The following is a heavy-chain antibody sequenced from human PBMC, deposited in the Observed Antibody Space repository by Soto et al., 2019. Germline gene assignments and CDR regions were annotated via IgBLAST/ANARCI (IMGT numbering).Heavy chain of an antibody. V-gene: IGHV3-21*01. Sequence: EVQLVESGGGLVKPGGSLRLSCAASGFTFSSYSMNWVRQAPGKGLEWVSSISSSSSYIYYADSVKGRFTISRDNVKNSLYLQMNSLRAEDTAVYYCARDRNYYDSSGYYGYWGQGTLVTVSS. CDR2: ISSSSSYI. CDR3: ARDRNYYDSSGYYGY. J-gene: IGHJ4*02. D-gene: IGHD3-22*01. CDR1: GFTFSSYS.